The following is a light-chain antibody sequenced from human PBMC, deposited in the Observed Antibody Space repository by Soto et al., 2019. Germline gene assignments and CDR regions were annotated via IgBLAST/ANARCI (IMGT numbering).Light chain of an antibody. CDR2: GAS. CDR1: QSVSSN. V-gene: IGKV3-15*01. Sequence: EIVMTQSPATLSVSPGERATLSCRASQSVSSNLAWYQRKPGQAPRLLIYGASTRATGIPARFSGSGSGTEFTLTISSLQSEDFAVYYCQQYNNWPLTFGGGTKVEIQ. CDR3: QQYNNWPLT. J-gene: IGKJ4*01.